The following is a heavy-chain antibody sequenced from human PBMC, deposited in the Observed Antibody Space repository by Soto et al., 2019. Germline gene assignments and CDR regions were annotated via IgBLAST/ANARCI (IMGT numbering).Heavy chain of an antibody. J-gene: IGHJ4*02. CDR1: GSTFSSYG. D-gene: IGHD3-3*01. CDR3: ARDLSAYDFWSGSLFDY. V-gene: IGHV3-33*01. CDR2: IWYDGSNK. Sequence: GGSLRLSCAASGSTFSSYGMHWVRQAPGKGLEWVAVIWYDGSNKYYADSVKGRFTISRDNSKNTLYLQMNSLRAEDTAVYYCARDLSAYDFWSGSLFDYWGQGTLVTVSS.